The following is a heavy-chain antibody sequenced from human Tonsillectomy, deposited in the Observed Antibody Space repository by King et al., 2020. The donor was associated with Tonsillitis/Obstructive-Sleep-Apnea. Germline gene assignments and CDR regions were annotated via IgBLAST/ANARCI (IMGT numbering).Heavy chain of an antibody. CDR3: ARTGLTTSY. CDR2: VNSDGSGT. J-gene: IGHJ4*02. CDR1: GFSFSSYW. V-gene: IGHV3-74*01. D-gene: IGHD3-22*01. Sequence: VQLVESGGGLGQPGGSLRLSFAATGFSFSSYWMHWVRQAPGKGLGWVSRVNSDGSGTSYADSVKGRFTSSRDNAKNTLYLQMNSLRAEDTAVYYCARTGLTTSYWGQGTLVTVSS.